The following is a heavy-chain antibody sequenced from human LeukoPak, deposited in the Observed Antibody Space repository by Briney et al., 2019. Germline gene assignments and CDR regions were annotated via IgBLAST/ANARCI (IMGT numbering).Heavy chain of an antibody. J-gene: IGHJ4*02. Sequence: ASVKVSCKASGYSFTGFYIHWVRQAPGQGLEWMGWINPNSGGPKYAQKFQGRVTMTRDTSISTAYMELNRLKSDDTAVYFCARRVGVIGATWPFDYWGQGTLVTVSS. D-gene: IGHD3-3*01. CDR2: INPNSGGP. V-gene: IGHV1-2*02. CDR1: GYSFTGFY. CDR3: ARRVGVIGATWPFDY.